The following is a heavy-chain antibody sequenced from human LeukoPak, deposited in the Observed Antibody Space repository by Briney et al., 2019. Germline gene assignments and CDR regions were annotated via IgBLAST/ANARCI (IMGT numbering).Heavy chain of an antibody. CDR1: GFTFGGYG. Sequence: GGSLRLSCAGSGFTFGGYGMPWFRQTPGKGLEWVAVIAYDGSRAFYAASVKGRFTISRDNSKNTMSVQMDDLRAEDTAVYYCTRYNNDHFDYWGQGTLVTVSS. V-gene: IGHV3-33*01. D-gene: IGHD1-14*01. J-gene: IGHJ4*02. CDR2: IAYDGSRA. CDR3: TRYNNDHFDY.